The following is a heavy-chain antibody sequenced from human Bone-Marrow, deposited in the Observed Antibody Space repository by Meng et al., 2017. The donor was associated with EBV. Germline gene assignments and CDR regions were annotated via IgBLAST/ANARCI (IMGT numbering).Heavy chain of an antibody. CDR3: AHRKGAPGYFDY. V-gene: IGHV2-5*02. J-gene: IGHJ4*02. Sequence: IPLRISGPTLLNPNQPLPPPCTFFGFSPSTSGVGVGWIRQPPGKALEWLALIYWDDDKRYSPSLKSRLTITKDTSKNQVVLTMTNMDPVDTATYYCAHRKGAPGYFDYWGQGTLVTVSS. CDR2: IYWDDDK. D-gene: IGHD4/OR15-4a*01. CDR1: GFSPSTSGVG.